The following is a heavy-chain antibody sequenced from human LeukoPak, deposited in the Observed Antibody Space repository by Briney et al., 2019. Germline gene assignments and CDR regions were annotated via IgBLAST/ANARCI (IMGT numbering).Heavy chain of an antibody. CDR1: GYTFTGYY. D-gene: IGHD1-1*01. CDR3: ASPNWNDEGAFDI. CDR2: INPNSGGT. J-gene: IGHJ3*02. V-gene: IGHV1-2*02. Sequence: ASVKVSCKASGYTFTGYYMHWVRQAPGQGLEWMGWINPNSGGTNYAQKFQGRVTMTRDTSISTAYMELSRLRSDDTAVYHCASPNWNDEGAFDIWGQGTMVTVSS.